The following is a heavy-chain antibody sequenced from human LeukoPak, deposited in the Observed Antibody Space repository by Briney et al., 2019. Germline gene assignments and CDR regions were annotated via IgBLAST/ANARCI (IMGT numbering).Heavy chain of an antibody. CDR3: ARDSLPMAVTGPFDH. CDR1: GFNFSSYG. V-gene: IGHV3-33*01. D-gene: IGHD6-19*01. Sequence: GGSLRLSCAASGFNFSSYGMHWVRQAPGRGLEWVTSIWFDGSNIHYADSVKGRVIISRDNSKSALYLQMNSLRAEDTAIYYCARDSLPMAVTGPFDHWGQGALVTVSS. CDR2: IWFDGSNI. J-gene: IGHJ4*02.